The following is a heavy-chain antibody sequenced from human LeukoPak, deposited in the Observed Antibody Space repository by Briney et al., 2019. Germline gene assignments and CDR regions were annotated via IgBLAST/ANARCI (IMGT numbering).Heavy chain of an antibody. CDR2: INHSGST. J-gene: IGHJ4*02. D-gene: IGHD3-10*01. Sequence: PSETLSLTCAVYGGSFSGYYWSWIRQPPGKGLEWIGEINHSGSTNYNPSLKSRVTISVDTSKNQFSLKLSSVTAADTAVYYCARRYGNYYGSGSYIKDWGQGTLVTVSS. CDR3: ARRYGNYYGSGSYIKD. V-gene: IGHV4-34*01. CDR1: GGSFSGYY.